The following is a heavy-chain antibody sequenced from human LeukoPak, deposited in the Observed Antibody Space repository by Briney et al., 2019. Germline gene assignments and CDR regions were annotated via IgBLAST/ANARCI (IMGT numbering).Heavy chain of an antibody. D-gene: IGHD2-8*01. CDR2: MNPNSGNT. CDR3: VRGRGNGRPENYFDY. J-gene: IGHJ4*02. Sequence: ASVKVSCMASGYTFTSYDINWVRLATGQGLEWVGWMNPNSGNTGYTQKFQGRVTMTRNTSINTAYMELSSLRSEDTAVYYCVRGRGNGRPENYFDYWGQGTLVTVSS. V-gene: IGHV1-8*01. CDR1: GYTFTSYD.